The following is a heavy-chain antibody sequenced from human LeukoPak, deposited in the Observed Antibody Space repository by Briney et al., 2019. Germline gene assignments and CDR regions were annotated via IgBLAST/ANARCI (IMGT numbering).Heavy chain of an antibody. J-gene: IGHJ4*02. Sequence: SETLSLTCTVSGGSISTSYWNWFRQPPGKGLEWIGNIYYSGSTNYNPSLKSRVTISIDTSRQQFSLKLSSATAADTAVYYCVSQGSWGQGTLVSVSS. CDR3: VSQGS. V-gene: IGHV4-59*08. CDR1: GGSISTSY. CDR2: IYYSGST.